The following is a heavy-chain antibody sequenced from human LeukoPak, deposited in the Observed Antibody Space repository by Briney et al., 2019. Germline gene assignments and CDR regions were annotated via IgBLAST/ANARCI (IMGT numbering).Heavy chain of an antibody. D-gene: IGHD5-18*01. V-gene: IGHV1-2*02. CDR1: GYTFTVYY. J-gene: IGHJ4*02. CDR3: ARAKVIVPDY. Sequence: ASVTVSCKASGYTFTVYYMHWMRQAPGQGPEWMGWINPNSGGTSYAQKFQGRVTMTRDTSISTAYMELSRLRSDDTAVYYCARAKVIVPDYWGQGTLVTVSS. CDR2: INPNSGGT.